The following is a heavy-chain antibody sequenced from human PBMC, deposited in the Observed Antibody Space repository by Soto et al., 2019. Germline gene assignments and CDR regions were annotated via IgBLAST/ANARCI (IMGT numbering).Heavy chain of an antibody. CDR1: GFTFSSYG. J-gene: IGHJ4*02. CDR3: AKERRLYCGGDCYFDY. CDR2: ISYDGSNK. V-gene: IGHV3-30*18. D-gene: IGHD2-21*01. Sequence: GGSLRLSCAASGFTFSSYGMHWGRQAPGKGLEWVAVISYDGSNKYYADSVKGRFTISRDNSKNTLYLQMNSLRAEDTAVYYCAKERRLYCGGDCYFDYWGQGTLVTVSS.